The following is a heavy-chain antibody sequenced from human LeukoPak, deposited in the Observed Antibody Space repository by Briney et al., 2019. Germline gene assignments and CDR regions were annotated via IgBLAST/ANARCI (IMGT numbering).Heavy chain of an antibody. CDR3: ASRGASDYDWYY. Sequence: GESLKISCKGSGYSFTSYWIGWVRQMSGKGLEWMGIVYPGDSDTRYSPSFKGQVTISADKSIKTAYLQWSSLKASDTAMYYCASRGASDYDWYYRGQGTPGTVSS. CDR2: VYPGDSDT. V-gene: IGHV5-51*03. D-gene: IGHD5-12*01. CDR1: GYSFTSYW. J-gene: IGHJ4*02.